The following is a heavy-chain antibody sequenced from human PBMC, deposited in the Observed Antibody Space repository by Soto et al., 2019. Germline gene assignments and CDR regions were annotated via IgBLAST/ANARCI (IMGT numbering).Heavy chain of an antibody. J-gene: IGHJ4*02. D-gene: IGHD4-17*01. Sequence: SETPSLTCTVSGGSISSGDYYWSWIRQPPGKGLEWIGYIYYSGSTYYNPSLKSRVTISVDTSKNQFSLKLSSVTAADTAVYYCASTTVTTLYYWGQGTLVTVSS. V-gene: IGHV4-30-4*01. CDR2: IYYSGST. CDR1: GGSISSGDYY. CDR3: ASTTVTTLYY.